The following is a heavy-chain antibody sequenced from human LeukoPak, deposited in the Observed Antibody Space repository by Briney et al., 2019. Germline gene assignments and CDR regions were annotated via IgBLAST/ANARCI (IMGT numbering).Heavy chain of an antibody. D-gene: IGHD6-19*01. J-gene: IGHJ4*02. CDR1: VDTFTSYG. CDR3: ARDSVWLINSGWSPFDY. V-gene: IGHV1-18*01. CDR2: ISAYNGNT. Sequence: ASVKVSCKASVDTFTSYGISWVRQAPGQGLEWMGWISAYNGNTNYAQKLQGRVTMTTDTSTSTAYMELRSLRSDDTAVYYCARDSVWLINSGWSPFDYWGQGTLVTVSS.